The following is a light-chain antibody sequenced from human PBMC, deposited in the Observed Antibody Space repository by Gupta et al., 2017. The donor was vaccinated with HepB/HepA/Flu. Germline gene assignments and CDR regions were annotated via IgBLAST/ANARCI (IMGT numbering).Light chain of an antibody. V-gene: IGKV3-15*01. J-gene: IGKJ1*01. Sequence: EIVMTQSPATLSVSPGERATLSCRASQSVSSNLAWYQQKPGQAPRLLIYGASTRATGIPARFSGSGSGTEFTLTISSLQSEDFAVYDCLQDNNWPQTFGQGTKVELK. CDR3: LQDNNWPQT. CDR1: QSVSSN. CDR2: GAS.